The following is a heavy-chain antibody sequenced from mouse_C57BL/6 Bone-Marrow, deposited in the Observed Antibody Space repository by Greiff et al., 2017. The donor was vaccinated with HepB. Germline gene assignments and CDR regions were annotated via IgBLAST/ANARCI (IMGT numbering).Heavy chain of an antibody. V-gene: IGHV2-2*01. CDR1: GFSLTSYG. CDR3: ARNADQAWFAY. CDR2: IWSGGST. Sequence: VKVEESGPGLVQPSQSLSITCTVSGFSLTSYGVHWVRQSPGKGLEWLGVIWSGGSTDYNAAFISRLSISKDNSKSQVFFKMNSLQADDTAIYYCARNADQAWFAYWGQGTLVTVSA. J-gene: IGHJ3*01.